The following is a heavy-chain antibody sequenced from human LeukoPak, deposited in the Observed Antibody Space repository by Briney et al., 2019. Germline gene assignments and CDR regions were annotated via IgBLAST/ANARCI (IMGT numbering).Heavy chain of an antibody. CDR1: GGSISSYY. CDR3: ARHSGYSSSWYSFDY. Sequence: SETLSLTCTVSGGSISSYYWSWIRQPPGKGLEWIGYIYYSGSTNYNPSLKSRVTISVDTSKNQFSLKLSSVTAADTAVYYCARHSGYSSSWYSFDYWGRGTLVTVSS. V-gene: IGHV4-59*08. CDR2: IYYSGST. J-gene: IGHJ4*02. D-gene: IGHD6-13*01.